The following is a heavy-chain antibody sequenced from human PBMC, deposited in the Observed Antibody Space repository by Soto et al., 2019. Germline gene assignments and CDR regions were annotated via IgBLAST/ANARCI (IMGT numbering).Heavy chain of an antibody. CDR3: TRGHRSTSTGTGPF. J-gene: IGHJ4*02. CDR1: GFTFSMYW. CDR2: INDDGSHT. Sequence: GGSLRLSCAASGFTFSMYWMHWVRQVPGKGPEWVSRINDDGSHTNYADSVKGRFTISRDNAKNTLYLQMNDLRAEDTAVYYCTRGHRSTSTGTGPFWGPGTLVTVYS. D-gene: IGHD1-1*01. V-gene: IGHV3-74*01.